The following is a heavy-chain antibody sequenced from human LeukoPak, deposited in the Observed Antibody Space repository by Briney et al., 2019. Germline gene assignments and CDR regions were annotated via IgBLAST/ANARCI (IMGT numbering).Heavy chain of an antibody. CDR2: MYRSGTT. CDR1: GYSITSGYY. V-gene: IGHV4-38-2*02. D-gene: IGHD6-19*01. CDR3: ARDRRAVAGPAFDY. J-gene: IGHJ4*02. Sequence: SETLSLTCTVSGYSITSGYYWGWIRQPPGKGLEWIGSMYRSGTTYHNPSLKSRVTISIDMSKNQFSLKLSSVTAADTAVYYCARDRRAVAGPAFDYWGQGNLVTVSS.